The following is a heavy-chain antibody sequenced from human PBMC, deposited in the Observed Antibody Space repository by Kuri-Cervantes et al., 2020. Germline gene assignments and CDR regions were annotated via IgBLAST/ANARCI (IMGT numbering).Heavy chain of an antibody. V-gene: IGHV1-2*02. D-gene: IGHD3-3*01. CDR2: INPNSGGT. CDR3: AREFTTIFGVVEPYYYYGMDV. J-gene: IGHJ6*02. Sequence: ASVKVSCKASGYTFTGYYMHWVRQAPGQGLEWMGWINPNSGGTNYAQKFQGRVTITADESTSTAYMELSSLRSEDTAVYYCAREFTTIFGVVEPYYYYGMDVWGQGTTVTVSS. CDR1: GYTFTGYY.